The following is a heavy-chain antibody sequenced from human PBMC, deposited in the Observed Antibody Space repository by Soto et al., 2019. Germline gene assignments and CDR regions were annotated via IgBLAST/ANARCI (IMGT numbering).Heavy chain of an antibody. D-gene: IGHD3-22*01. Sequence: GASVKVSCKASGGTFSSYAISWVRQASGQGLEWMGEIIPIFGTANYAQKFQGRVTITADESTSTAYMELSSLRSEDTAVYYCARDRGPSSGYYPYWFDPWGQGTLVTVSS. CDR3: ARDRGPSSGYYPYWFDP. CDR1: GGTFSSYA. J-gene: IGHJ5*02. V-gene: IGHV1-69*13. CDR2: IIPIFGTA.